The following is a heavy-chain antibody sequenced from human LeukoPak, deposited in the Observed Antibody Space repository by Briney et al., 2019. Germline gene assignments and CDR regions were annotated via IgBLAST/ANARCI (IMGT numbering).Heavy chain of an antibody. V-gene: IGHV3-23*01. CDR2: ISGSGGST. D-gene: IGHD1-26*01. CDR1: GFTFSSYA. Sequence: GGSLRLSCAASGFTFSSYAMSWVRQAPGKGLEWVSAISGSGGSTYYADSVKGRFTISRDNSRNTLYLQMNSLRAEDTAVYYCAKDLGGSYFRYYCDYWGQGTLVTVSS. J-gene: IGHJ4*02. CDR3: AKDLGGSYFRYYCDY.